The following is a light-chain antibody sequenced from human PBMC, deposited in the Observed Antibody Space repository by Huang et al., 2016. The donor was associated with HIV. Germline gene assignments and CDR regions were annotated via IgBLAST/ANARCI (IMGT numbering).Light chain of an antibody. J-gene: IGKJ5*01. CDR2: SAS. CDR1: QSISTD. V-gene: IGKV1-39*01. Sequence: IQMTQSPTSLSASVGDRVSIVCRASQSISTDLNWYQQKPGKAPKLLISSASTLHSGVPSRFSGSGSGTDFTLTIRGLQLDDFATYYCQQSYSALSSFGPGTRL. CDR3: QQSYSALSS.